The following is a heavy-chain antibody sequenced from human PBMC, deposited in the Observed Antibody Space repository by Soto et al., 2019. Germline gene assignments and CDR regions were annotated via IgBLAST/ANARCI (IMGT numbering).Heavy chain of an antibody. J-gene: IGHJ6*02. CDR2: ISYDGSNK. Sequence: GGSLRLSCAASGFTFSSYGMHWVRQAPGKGLEWVAVISYDGSNKYYADSVKGRFTISRDNSKNTLYLQMNSLRAEDTAVYYCAKDGGAAAGIQRQQYYYYGMDVWGQGTTVTVSS. V-gene: IGHV3-30*18. CDR3: AKDGGAAAGIQRQQYYYYGMDV. CDR1: GFTFSSYG. D-gene: IGHD6-13*01.